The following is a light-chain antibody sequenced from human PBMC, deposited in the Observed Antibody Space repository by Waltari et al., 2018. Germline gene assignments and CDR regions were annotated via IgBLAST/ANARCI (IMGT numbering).Light chain of an antibody. CDR2: GAS. CDR1: PSVLYSSNNKNS. V-gene: IGKV4-1*01. J-gene: IGKJ1*01. Sequence: DIVMTQSPDSLAVSLGERATINCKSSPSVLYSSNNKNSLAWFQQKPGQPPSLLIYGASTRGAGVPDRFSGSGSGTDFTPTVSSLQAEDVAVYYCQQYYSSPRTFGQGTKVEIK. CDR3: QQYYSSPRT.